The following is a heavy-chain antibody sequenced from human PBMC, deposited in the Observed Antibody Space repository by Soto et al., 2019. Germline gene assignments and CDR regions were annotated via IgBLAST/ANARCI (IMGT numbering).Heavy chain of an antibody. Sequence: SETLSLTCTVSGVSISSVSISSNYWSWIRQPPGKGLEWIGSIQYNGNTNYSPSLKSRLTISIDTSKNQFSLHLSSVTAADTAVYYCATITYNSASSEYWGQGTMVTFSS. V-gene: IGHV4-61*01. CDR3: ATITYNSASSEY. CDR1: GVSISSVSISSNY. J-gene: IGHJ4*02. CDR2: IQYNGNT. D-gene: IGHD6-19*01.